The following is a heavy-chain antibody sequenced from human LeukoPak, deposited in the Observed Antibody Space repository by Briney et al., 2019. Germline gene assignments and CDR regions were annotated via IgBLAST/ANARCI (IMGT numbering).Heavy chain of an antibody. CDR2: IIGRGGNT. D-gene: IGHD2-15*01. J-gene: IGHJ6*02. V-gene: IGHV3-23*01. CDR3: AKDSAYLLVYYCYGMEV. CDR1: GFTFSSYS. Sequence: RGGSLRLSCALSGFTFSSYSMSWVSHAPGKGLGWVSAIIGRGGNTYYADSVTGRFTISRDNPKNTLYLQMTRLRSKAPGVTYCAKDSAYLLVYYCYGMEVWGQGNTVTVSS.